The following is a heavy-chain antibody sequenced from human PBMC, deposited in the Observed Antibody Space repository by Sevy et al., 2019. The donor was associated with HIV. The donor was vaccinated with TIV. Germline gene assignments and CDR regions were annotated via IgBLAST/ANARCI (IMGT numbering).Heavy chain of an antibody. CDR2: ISRSNTYI. J-gene: IGHJ3*01. Sequence: GGSLRLSCAASGFIFSSYSMNWVRQAPGKGLEWVASISRSNTYIYYADSVKGRFTISRDDAKNSLYLQSNSLRAEDTAVYYCARDYGGLNAFDFWGQGTMVTVSS. CDR3: ARDYGGLNAFDF. D-gene: IGHD4-17*01. V-gene: IGHV3-21*01. CDR1: GFIFSSYS.